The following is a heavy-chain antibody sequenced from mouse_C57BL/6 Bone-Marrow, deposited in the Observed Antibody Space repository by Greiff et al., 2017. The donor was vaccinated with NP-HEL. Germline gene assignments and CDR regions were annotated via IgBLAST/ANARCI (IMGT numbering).Heavy chain of an antibody. Sequence: DVQLVESGPGLVKPSQSLSLTCSVTGYSITSGYYWNWIRQFPGNKLEWMGYISYDGSNNYNPSLKNRISITRDTSKNQFFLKLNSVTTEDTATYYCARDLLFFDYWGQGTTLTVSS. J-gene: IGHJ2*01. D-gene: IGHD2-10*01. CDR1: GYSITSGYY. CDR2: ISYDGSN. CDR3: ARDLLFFDY. V-gene: IGHV3-6*01.